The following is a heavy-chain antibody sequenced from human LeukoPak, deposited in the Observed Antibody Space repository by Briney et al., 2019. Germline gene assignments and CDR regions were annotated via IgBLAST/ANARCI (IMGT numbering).Heavy chain of an antibody. CDR3: ARGRPFYYYYMDV. Sequence: SETLSLTCAVYGGSFSGYYWSWIRQPPGKGLEWIGEINHGGSTNYNPSLKSRVTISVDTSKNQFSLKLSSVTAADTAVYYCARGRPFYYYYMDVWGKGTTVTVSS. V-gene: IGHV4-34*01. CDR2: INHGGST. CDR1: GGSFSGYY. J-gene: IGHJ6*03.